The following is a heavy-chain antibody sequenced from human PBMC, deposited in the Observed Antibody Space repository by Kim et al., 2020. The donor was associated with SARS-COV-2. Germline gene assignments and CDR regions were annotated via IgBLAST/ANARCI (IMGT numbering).Heavy chain of an antibody. Sequence: SETLSLTCAVYGGSFSGYYWSWIRQPPGKGLEWIGEINHSGSTNYNPSLKSRVTISVDTSKNQFSLKLSSVTAADTAVYYCARVYYDSSGYKLVDVWGQGTTVTVSS. CDR3: ARVYYDSSGYKLVDV. V-gene: IGHV4-34*01. CDR1: GGSFSGYY. J-gene: IGHJ6*02. D-gene: IGHD3-22*01. CDR2: INHSGST.